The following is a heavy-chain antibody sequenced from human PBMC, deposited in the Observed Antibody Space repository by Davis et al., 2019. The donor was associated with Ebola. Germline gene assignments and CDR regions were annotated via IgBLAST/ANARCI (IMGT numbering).Heavy chain of an antibody. CDR3: ARGGYYLDH. Sequence: PGGSLRLSCAASGFTLSDYSMNWVRQTPGKGLEWLAYINIDSTSIMYADSVKGRLTITRDNARTSVFLQMNSLRDEDTAVYFCARGGYYLDHWGQGIPVSVSS. J-gene: IGHJ4*02. CDR1: GFTLSDYS. V-gene: IGHV3-48*02. CDR2: INIDSTSI.